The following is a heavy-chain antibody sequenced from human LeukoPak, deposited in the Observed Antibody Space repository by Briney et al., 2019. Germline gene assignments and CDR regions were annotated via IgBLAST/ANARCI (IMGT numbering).Heavy chain of an antibody. Sequence: WASVKVPCKASGYTFTGYAIHWVRQAPGQGLEWMGWINPEKRDTGYAHKFQGRVTMTSDTSISTAYMELSSLRSDDTAVYYCAKKVRGPSHPLDFWGQGTLVTVSS. CDR3: AKKVRGPSHPLDF. CDR2: INPEKRDT. D-gene: IGHD5-12*01. CDR1: GYTFTGYA. J-gene: IGHJ4*02. V-gene: IGHV1-2*02.